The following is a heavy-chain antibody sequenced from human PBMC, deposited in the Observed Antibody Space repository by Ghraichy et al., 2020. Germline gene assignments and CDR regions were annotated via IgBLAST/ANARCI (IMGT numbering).Heavy chain of an antibody. Sequence: GGSLRLSCAASGFIFGNYVMNWVRQAPGKGLEWVSSITGSGASTYYADSVKGRFTISRDNSGNTLYLQMNSLRDEDTAVYFCARVVSTVGWYEDSWGQGTLVTVSS. J-gene: IGHJ5*02. CDR3: ARVVSTVGWYEDS. V-gene: IGHV3-23*01. CDR2: ITGSGAST. D-gene: IGHD6-19*01. CDR1: GFIFGNYV.